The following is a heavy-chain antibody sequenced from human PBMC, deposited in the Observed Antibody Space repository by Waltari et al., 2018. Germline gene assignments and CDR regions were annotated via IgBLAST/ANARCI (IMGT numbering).Heavy chain of an antibody. CDR3: ARGRLRDFDVDYQFYYAMDV. V-gene: IGHV4-59*13. Sequence: QVQLQESGPGLVKPSKTLSLTCTVSGGSINNYYWRWIRQPPGKGLEWIGFIYYSGNTNYSPSLRSRVTISIDTSKSQFSLKLTSVTAADTAVYYCARGRLRDFDVDYQFYYAMDVWGQGTTVAVSS. CDR2: IYYSGNT. D-gene: IGHD3-9*01. J-gene: IGHJ6*02. CDR1: GGSINNYY.